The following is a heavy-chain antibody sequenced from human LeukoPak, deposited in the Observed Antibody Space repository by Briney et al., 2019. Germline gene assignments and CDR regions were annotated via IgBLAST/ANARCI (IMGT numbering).Heavy chain of an antibody. D-gene: IGHD3-22*01. V-gene: IGHV3-9*01. Sequence: TGGSLRLSCAASGFTFDDYAMHWVRHAPGKGLEWVSGISWNSGSIGYADSVKGRFTISRDNAKNSLYLQMNSLRAEDTALYYCAKVEGTYYYDSSGSRGAFDIWGQGTMVTVSS. J-gene: IGHJ3*02. CDR2: ISWNSGSI. CDR1: GFTFDDYA. CDR3: AKVEGTYYYDSSGSRGAFDI.